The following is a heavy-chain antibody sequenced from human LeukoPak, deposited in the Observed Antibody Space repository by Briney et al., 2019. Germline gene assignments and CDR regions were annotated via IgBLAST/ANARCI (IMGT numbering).Heavy chain of an antibody. Sequence: SETLSLTCAVYGGSFSGYYWSWIRQPPGKGLEWIGRIYTSGSTNYNPSLKSRVTMSVDTSKNQFSLKLSSVTAADTAVYYCARDLGGDYYDSSGYYLEIPNNWFDPWGQGTLVTVSS. CDR2: IYTSGST. D-gene: IGHD3-22*01. CDR3: ARDLGGDYYDSSGYYLEIPNNWFDP. CDR1: GGSFSGYY. V-gene: IGHV4-4*07. J-gene: IGHJ5*02.